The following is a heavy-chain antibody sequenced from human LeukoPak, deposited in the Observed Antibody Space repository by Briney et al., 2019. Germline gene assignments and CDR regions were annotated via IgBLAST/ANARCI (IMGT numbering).Heavy chain of an antibody. Sequence: PGGSLRLSCAASGFTFSDNYMSRIRQAPGRGLEWVSYISGSTTDTNYADSLRGRFTVSRDNAKNDLYLHMDSLTVEDTAIYYCINNTRTPTYWGQGVLVTVSS. V-gene: IGHV3-11*06. J-gene: IGHJ4*02. CDR1: GFTFSDNY. CDR3: INNTRTPTY. D-gene: IGHD2-15*01. CDR2: ISGSTTDT.